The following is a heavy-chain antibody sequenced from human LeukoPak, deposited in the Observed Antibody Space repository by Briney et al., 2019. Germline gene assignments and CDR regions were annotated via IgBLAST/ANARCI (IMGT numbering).Heavy chain of an antibody. Sequence: GGSLRLSCAASGFTFSSYAMSWVRQAPGKGLEWVSGITGSGGSTYYSDSVKGRFTISRDNSKNMLYLQMNSLRAEDTAVYYCARDLTYYDFWSGHNYYYMDVWGKGTTVTVSS. J-gene: IGHJ6*03. V-gene: IGHV3-23*01. CDR2: ITGSGGST. CDR3: ARDLTYYDFWSGHNYYYMDV. CDR1: GFTFSSYA. D-gene: IGHD3-3*01.